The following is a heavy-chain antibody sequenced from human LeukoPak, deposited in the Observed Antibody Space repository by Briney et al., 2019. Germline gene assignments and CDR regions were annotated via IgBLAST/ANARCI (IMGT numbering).Heavy chain of an antibody. V-gene: IGHV4-39*01. D-gene: IGHD6-6*01. CDR2: IYYSGST. J-gene: IGHJ4*02. CDR3: ARASIAVDY. Sequence: SATLSLTCTVSGGSISSSSYYWGWIRQPPGKGLEWIGSIYYSGSTYYNPSLKSRVTISVDTSKNQFSLKLSSVTAADTAVYYCARASIAVDYWGQGTLVTVSS. CDR1: GGSISSSSYY.